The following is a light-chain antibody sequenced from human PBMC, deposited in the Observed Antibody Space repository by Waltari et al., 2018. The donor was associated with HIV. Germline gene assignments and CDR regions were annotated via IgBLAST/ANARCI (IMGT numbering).Light chain of an antibody. J-gene: IGLJ2*01. V-gene: IGLV2-11*01. CDR1: SSDVGGYNY. CDR3: SSYAGGPLV. Sequence: QSALTQPRSVSGSPGQSVTIPCTGTSSDVGGYNYVSWYQQHPGKAPKLMIYDVTKRPSGVPDRFSGSKSGNTASLTISGLQAEDEADYYCSSYAGGPLVFGGGTKLTVL. CDR2: DVT.